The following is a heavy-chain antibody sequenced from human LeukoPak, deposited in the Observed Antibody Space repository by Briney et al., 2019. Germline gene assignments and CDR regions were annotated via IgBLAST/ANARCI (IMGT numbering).Heavy chain of an antibody. V-gene: IGHV1-2*06. D-gene: IGHD3/OR15-3a*01. Sequence: GASVKVSCKASGDTFTVYYMHWVRQAPGQGLEWMGRINPDTGGTDYAQNSQGRVTMTRGTSITTAYMELSRLRSDDTAVYYCARAGWTDAFDIWGQGTMVTVSS. CDR3: ARAGWTDAFDI. J-gene: IGHJ3*02. CDR1: GDTFTVYY. CDR2: INPDTGGT.